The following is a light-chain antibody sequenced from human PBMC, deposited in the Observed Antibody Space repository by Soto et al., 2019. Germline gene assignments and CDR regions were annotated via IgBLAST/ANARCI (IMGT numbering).Light chain of an antibody. J-gene: IGKJ1*01. CDR3: QQYDSSWT. CDR1: QSVPSNF. V-gene: IGKV3-20*01. Sequence: EMVLTQSPGTLSLSPGERATLSCRASQSVPSNFLDWYQQKPGQAPILLVYGVSRRATGSPDRFSGRGSGTDFTLTISRVEPEHFAVYYCQQYDSSWTVGQGTKVEIK. CDR2: GVS.